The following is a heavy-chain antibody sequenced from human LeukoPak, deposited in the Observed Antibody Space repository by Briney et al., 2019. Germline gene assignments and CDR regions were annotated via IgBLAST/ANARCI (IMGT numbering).Heavy chain of an antibody. CDR1: GFTFSSYG. CDR3: ARDNSGRSFDY. D-gene: IGHD1-26*01. Sequence: SLRLSCAASGFTFSSYGMHWVRQAPGKGLEWVAVIWYDGSNKYYADSVKGRFTISRDNSKNTLYLQMNSLRAGDTAVYYCARDNSGRSFDYWGQGTLVTVSS. J-gene: IGHJ4*02. CDR2: IWYDGSNK. V-gene: IGHV3-33*01.